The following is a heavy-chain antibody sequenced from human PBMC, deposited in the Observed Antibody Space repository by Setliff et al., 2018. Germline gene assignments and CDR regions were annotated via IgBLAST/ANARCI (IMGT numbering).Heavy chain of an antibody. J-gene: IGHJ6*03. CDR1: GYSLSSGYY. CDR3: AREQWLDPPGYYYMDV. V-gene: IGHV4-38-2*02. D-gene: IGHD6-19*01. Sequence: SETLSLTCTVSGYSLSSGYYWGWIRQSPGKGLEWIGSIYYSGITYYNPYLKSRVTISVDTSKNQFSLKLNSVTAADMAVYYCAREQWLDPPGYYYMDVWAKGTTVTVSS. CDR2: IYYSGIT.